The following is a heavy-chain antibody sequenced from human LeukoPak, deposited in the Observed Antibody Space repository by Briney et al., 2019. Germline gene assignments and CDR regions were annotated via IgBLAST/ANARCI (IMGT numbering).Heavy chain of an antibody. J-gene: IGHJ4*02. Sequence: SETLSLTCAVYGGSFSGYYWSWIRQPPGKGLEWIGEINHSGSTNYNPSLKSRVTISVDTSKNQFSLKLSSVTAADTAAYYCARARHSGGWYRSAHFDYWGQGALVTVSS. V-gene: IGHV4-34*01. D-gene: IGHD6-19*01. CDR1: GGSFSGYY. CDR2: INHSGST. CDR3: ARARHSGGWYRSAHFDY.